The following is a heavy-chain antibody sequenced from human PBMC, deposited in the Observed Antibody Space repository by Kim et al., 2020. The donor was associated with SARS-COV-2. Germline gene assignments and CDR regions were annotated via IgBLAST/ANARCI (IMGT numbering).Heavy chain of an antibody. Sequence: GGSLRLSCAASGFTFSSYGMHWVRQAPGKGLEWVAVIWYDGSNKYYADSVKGRFTISRDNSKNTLYLQMNSLRAEDTAVYYCAREKGSSWYNEKDYFQHWGQGTLVTVSS. CDR1: GFTFSSYG. D-gene: IGHD6-13*01. CDR3: AREKGSSWYNEKDYFQH. CDR2: IWYDGSNK. J-gene: IGHJ1*01. V-gene: IGHV3-33*01.